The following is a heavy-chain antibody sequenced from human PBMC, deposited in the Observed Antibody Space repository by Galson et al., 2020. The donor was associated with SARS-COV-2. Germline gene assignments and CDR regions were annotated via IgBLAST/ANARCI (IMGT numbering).Heavy chain of an antibody. CDR2: ISTSGGSP. CDR3: ARSAAGPGGGFDS. D-gene: IGHD6-25*01. V-gene: IGHV3-64D*08. J-gene: IGHJ4*02. CDR1: GFTFNRHP. Sequence: GGSLKLSCSASGFTFNRHPMHWVRLTPGKGLEHLSAISTSGGSPYYAASVRDRFSLSRDNSKDTLYLQMSSLRTDDTGLYYCARSAAGPGGGFDSWGQGTLVTVSS.